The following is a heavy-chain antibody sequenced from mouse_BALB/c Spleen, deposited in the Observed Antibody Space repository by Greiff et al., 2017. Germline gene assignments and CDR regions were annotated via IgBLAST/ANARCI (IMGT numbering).Heavy chain of an antibody. Sequence: DVMLVESGGGLVKPGGSLKLSCAASGFTFSSYAMSWVRQTPEKRLEWVASISSGGSTYYPDSVKGRFTISRDNARNILYLQMSSLRSEDTAMYYCARGLYYDYAWFAYWGQGTLVTVSA. V-gene: IGHV5-6-5*01. CDR1: GFTFSSYA. CDR2: ISSGGST. J-gene: IGHJ3*01. CDR3: ARGLYYDYAWFAY. D-gene: IGHD2-4*01.